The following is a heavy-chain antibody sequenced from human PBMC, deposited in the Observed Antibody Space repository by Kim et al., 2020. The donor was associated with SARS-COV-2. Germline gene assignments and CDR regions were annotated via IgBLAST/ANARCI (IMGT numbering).Heavy chain of an antibody. CDR2: IYYSGST. J-gene: IGHJ4*02. CDR3: ARGLGDTYYDFWSGYRPYYLDD. CDR1: GGSISSYY. V-gene: IGHV4-59*01. D-gene: IGHD3-3*01. Sequence: SETLSLTCTVSGGSISSYYWSWIRQPPGKGLEWIGYIYYSGSTNYNPSLKSRVTISVDTSKNQFSLKLSSVTAADTAVYYCARGLGDTYYDFWSGYRPYYLDDGGQGTLVTGSS.